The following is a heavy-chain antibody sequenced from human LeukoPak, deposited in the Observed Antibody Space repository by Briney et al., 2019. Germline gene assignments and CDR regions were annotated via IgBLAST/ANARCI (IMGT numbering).Heavy chain of an antibody. V-gene: IGHV4-38-2*02. D-gene: IGHD3-10*01. Sequence: PSETLSLTCTVSGYSISSGYYWGWIRQPPGKGLEWIGSIYHSGSTYYNPSLKSRVTISVDTSKNQFSLKLSSVTAADTAVYYCARDPGRGSGSWYYFDYWGQGTLVTVSS. J-gene: IGHJ4*02. CDR2: IYHSGST. CDR1: GYSISSGYY. CDR3: ARDPGRGSGSWYYFDY.